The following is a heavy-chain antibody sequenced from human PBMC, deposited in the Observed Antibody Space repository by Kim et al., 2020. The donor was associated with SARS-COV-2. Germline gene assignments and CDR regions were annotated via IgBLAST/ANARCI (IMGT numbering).Heavy chain of an antibody. D-gene: IGHD5-12*01. J-gene: IGHJ4*02. V-gene: IGHV4-39*01. Sequence: SPSLKSRVTISVDTSKNQCSLKLNSVTAADTAIYYCARQLSGYDFASFDSWGQGTLVTVSS. CDR3: ARQLSGYDFASFDS.